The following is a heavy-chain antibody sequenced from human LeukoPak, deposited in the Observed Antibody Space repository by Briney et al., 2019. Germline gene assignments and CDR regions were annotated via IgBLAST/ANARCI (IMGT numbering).Heavy chain of an antibody. CDR2: ISSSSSYI. CDR3: ARDADILDIVVAPAATGIDY. V-gene: IGHV3-21*01. Sequence: GGSLRLSCAASGFTFSSYSMNWVRQAPGKGLEWVSSISSSSSYIYYADSVKGRFTISRDNAKNSLYLQMNSLRAEDTAVYYCARDADILDIVVAPAATGIDYWGQGTLVTVSS. CDR1: GFTFSSYS. D-gene: IGHD2-2*01. J-gene: IGHJ4*02.